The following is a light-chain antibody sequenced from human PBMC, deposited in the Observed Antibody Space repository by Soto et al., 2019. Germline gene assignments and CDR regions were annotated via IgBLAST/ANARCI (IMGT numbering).Light chain of an antibody. CDR3: TSYTSSSTRV. J-gene: IGLJ1*01. V-gene: IGLV2-14*01. Sequence: QSALSQSASVSGPPGQSITISCTGTSSDVGGYNYVSWYQHYPGKAPKLMIYEVSNRPSGVSNRFSGSKSGNTASLTISGLQTEDEADYYCTSYTSSSTRVFGTGTKVTVL. CDR2: EVS. CDR1: SSDVGGYNY.